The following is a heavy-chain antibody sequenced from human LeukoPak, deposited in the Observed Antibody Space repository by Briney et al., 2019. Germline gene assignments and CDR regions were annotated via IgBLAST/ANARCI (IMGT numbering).Heavy chain of an antibody. J-gene: IGHJ4*01. Sequence: PSETLSLTCTVSGGSISSYYWSWIRQPPGKGLEWIGYIYYSGSTNYNPSLKSRVTISLDRSKKKSSLKLTSVTAADTAVYFCARGAEYYAIWRGYAGYSDYWGHGISVTVSS. CDR2: IYYSGST. V-gene: IGHV4-59*08. D-gene: IGHD3-3*01. CDR1: GGSISSYY. CDR3: ARGAEYYAIWRGYAGYSDY.